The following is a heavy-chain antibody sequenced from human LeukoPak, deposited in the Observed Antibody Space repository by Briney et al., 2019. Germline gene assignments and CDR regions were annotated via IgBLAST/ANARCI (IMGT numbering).Heavy chain of an antibody. CDR3: ARERRYGDYVPYYMDV. J-gene: IGHJ6*03. CDR2: IIPIFGTA. CDR1: GGTFSSYA. V-gene: IGHV1-69*05. Sequence: SVKVSCKASGGTFSSYAISWVRQAPGQGLEWMGRIIPIFGTADYAQKFQGRVTITTDESTSTAYMELSSLRSEDTAVYYCARERRYGDYVPYYMDVWGKGTTVTVSS. D-gene: IGHD4-17*01.